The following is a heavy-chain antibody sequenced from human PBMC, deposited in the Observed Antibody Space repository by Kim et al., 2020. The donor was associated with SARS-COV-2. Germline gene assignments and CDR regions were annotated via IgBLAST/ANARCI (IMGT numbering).Heavy chain of an antibody. J-gene: IGHJ4*02. Sequence: DGSNKYYVDSVKGRFTISRDNAKNSQYLQMNSLRAEDTAVYYWARGSAFSYWGQGTLVTVSS. CDR2: DGSNK. CDR3: ARGSAFSY. V-gene: IGHV3-7*01. D-gene: IGHD2-15*01.